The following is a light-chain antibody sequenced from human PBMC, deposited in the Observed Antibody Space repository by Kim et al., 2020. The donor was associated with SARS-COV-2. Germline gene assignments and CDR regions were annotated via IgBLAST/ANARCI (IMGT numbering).Light chain of an antibody. CDR3: QHYYTTPPT. Sequence: DIVMTQSPDSLAVSLGERATINCKSSQSVLFTSNNKNYLAWYQQKRGQSPKLLIYWATTRESGVPDRFSGSGSGTDFTLTISSLQAEDVAVYYCQHYYTTPPTFGQGTKVDIK. J-gene: IGKJ1*01. V-gene: IGKV4-1*01. CDR1: QSVLFTSNNKNY. CDR2: WAT.